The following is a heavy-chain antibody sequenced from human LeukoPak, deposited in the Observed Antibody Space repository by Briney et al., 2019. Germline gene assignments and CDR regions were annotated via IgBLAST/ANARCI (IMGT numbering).Heavy chain of an antibody. CDR3: AKSLPGYSYVDF. V-gene: IGHV4-39*01. CDR2: IYYSGFT. J-gene: IGHJ4*02. CDR1: GGSISSSSYY. D-gene: IGHD5-18*01. Sequence: PSETLSLTCTVSGGSISSSSYYWGWIRQPPGKGLEWIGSIYYSGFTYYNPSLKSRVTISVDTSKNQFSLKLSSVTAADTAVYYCAKSLPGYSYVDFWGQGTLVTVSS.